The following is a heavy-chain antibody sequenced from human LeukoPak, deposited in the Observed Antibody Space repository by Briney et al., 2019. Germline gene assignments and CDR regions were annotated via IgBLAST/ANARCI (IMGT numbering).Heavy chain of an antibody. Sequence: RASVKVSCKASGGTFSNYAISWVRQAPGQGLEWMGGIIPIFGTANYAQKFQGRVTITADESTSTAYMELSSLRSEDTAVYYCATGNWVGYCSSTSCSLGLDWGQGTLVTVSS. CDR2: IIPIFGTA. CDR1: GGTFSNYA. D-gene: IGHD2-2*01. J-gene: IGHJ4*02. CDR3: ATGNWVGYCSSTSCSLGLD. V-gene: IGHV1-69*13.